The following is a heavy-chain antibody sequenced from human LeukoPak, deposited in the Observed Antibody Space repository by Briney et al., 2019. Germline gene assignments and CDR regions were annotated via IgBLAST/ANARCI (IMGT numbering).Heavy chain of an antibody. Sequence: PGGSLRLTCAGSAFTFSSYGMHWVRQAPGKGLEWVAYVRLDGSNEYYADSVKGRFTISRDNSRDALYLQMNNLRAEDTAVYYCAKGNCGAGVCQRYFYFYMDVWGKGATLIVSS. CDR1: AFTFSSYG. CDR3: AKGNCGAGVCQRYFYFYMDV. V-gene: IGHV3-30*02. CDR2: VRLDGSNE. D-gene: IGHD2-21*01. J-gene: IGHJ6*03.